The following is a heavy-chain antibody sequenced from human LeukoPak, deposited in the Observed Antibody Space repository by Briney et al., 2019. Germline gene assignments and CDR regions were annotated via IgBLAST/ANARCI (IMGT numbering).Heavy chain of an antibody. D-gene: IGHD3-22*01. CDR2: INSNNGGA. CDR1: GYTFTGYY. Sequence: ASVKVSCKASGYTFTGYYMHWVRQAPGQGLEWMGWINSNNGGANYAQKFQGRATMTRDTSISTAYMELSSLRSDDTAVYYCASPAPYYDNSGYYPLDYWGQGTLVTVSS. CDR3: ASPAPYYDNSGYYPLDY. J-gene: IGHJ4*02. V-gene: IGHV1-2*02.